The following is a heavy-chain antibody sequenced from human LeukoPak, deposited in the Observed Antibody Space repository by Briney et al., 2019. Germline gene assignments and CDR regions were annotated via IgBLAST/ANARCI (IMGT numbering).Heavy chain of an antibody. D-gene: IGHD2-21*02. CDR2: INHSGST. V-gene: IGHV4-34*01. J-gene: IGHJ4*02. CDR3: ARGGVVGVVVTEYYFDY. CDR1: GFTFSDYY. Sequence: PGGSLRLSCAASGFTFSDYYMSWIRQPPGKGLEWIGEINHSGSTNYNPSLKSRVTISVDTSKNQFSLKLSSVTAADTAVYYCARGGVVGVVVTEYYFDYWGQGTLVTVSS.